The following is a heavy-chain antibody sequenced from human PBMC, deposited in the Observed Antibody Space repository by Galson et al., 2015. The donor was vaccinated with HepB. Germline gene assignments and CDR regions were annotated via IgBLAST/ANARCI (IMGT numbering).Heavy chain of an antibody. J-gene: IGHJ4*02. CDR2: ISGSGDYI. CDR3: ASRKIGASLSDY. CDR1: GFIFTSFY. V-gene: IGHV3-21*01. D-gene: IGHD1-26*01. Sequence: SLRLSCAGSGFIFTSFYMIWVRQAPGKGLEWVSSISGSGDYIYYADSVKGRFTISRDNAKSSLYLQMNSLRAGDTAVYYCASRKIGASLSDYWGQGTLVTVSS.